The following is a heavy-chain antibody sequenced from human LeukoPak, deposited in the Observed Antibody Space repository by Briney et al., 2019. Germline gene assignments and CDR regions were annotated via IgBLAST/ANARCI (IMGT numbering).Heavy chain of an antibody. CDR1: GGSISSGDYY. Sequence: PSETLSLTCTVSGGSISSGDYYWSWIRQPPGKGLEWIGYIYYSGSTYYNPSLKSRVTISVDTSKTQFSLKLSSVTAADTAVYYCARVWDSSGWYLDYWGQGTLVTVSS. CDR2: IYYSGST. CDR3: ARVWDSSGWYLDY. D-gene: IGHD6-19*01. V-gene: IGHV4-30-4*08. J-gene: IGHJ4*02.